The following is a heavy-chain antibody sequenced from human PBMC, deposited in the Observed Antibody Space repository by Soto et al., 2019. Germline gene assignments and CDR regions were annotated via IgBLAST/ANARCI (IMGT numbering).Heavy chain of an antibody. J-gene: IGHJ6*03. CDR1: GYTFTSCD. CDR2: MNPNSGNT. Sequence: ASVKVSCKASGYTFTSCDISWVRQATGQGLEWMGWMNPNSGNTGYAQKFQGRVTMTRNTSISTAYMELSSLRSEDTAVYYCARAASSYDYYYYYMDVWGKGTTVTVSS. V-gene: IGHV1-8*01. CDR3: ARAASSYDYYYYYMDV. D-gene: IGHD5-12*01.